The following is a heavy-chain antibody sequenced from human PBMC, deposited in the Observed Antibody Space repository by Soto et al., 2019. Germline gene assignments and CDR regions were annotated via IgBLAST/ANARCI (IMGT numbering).Heavy chain of an antibody. CDR1: GYSFTTYW. J-gene: IGHJ6*02. V-gene: IGHV5-51*01. CDR3: ARHEQFYYYYYGMDV. Sequence: PGESLKISCKASGYSFTTYWIAWVRQMPVKGLEWMGIINPGDSDIRYSPSFQGQVTISADNSISTAYLQWSSLKASDTAMYYRARHEQFYYYYYGMDVWGQGTAVTVSS. D-gene: IGHD4-4*01. CDR2: INPGDSDI.